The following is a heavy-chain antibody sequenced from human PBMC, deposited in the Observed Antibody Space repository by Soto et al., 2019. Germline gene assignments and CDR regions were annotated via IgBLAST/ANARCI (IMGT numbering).Heavy chain of an antibody. D-gene: IGHD3-3*01. J-gene: IGHJ4*02. CDR2: INHSGST. Sequence: SETLSLTCAVYGVSFSGYYWSWIRQPPGKGLEWIGEINHSGSTNYNPSLKSRVTISVDTSKNQFSLKLSSVTAADTAVYYCARGRPSGRYDFWSGLRFDYWGQGTLVTVSS. V-gene: IGHV4-34*01. CDR3: ARGRPSGRYDFWSGLRFDY. CDR1: GVSFSGYY.